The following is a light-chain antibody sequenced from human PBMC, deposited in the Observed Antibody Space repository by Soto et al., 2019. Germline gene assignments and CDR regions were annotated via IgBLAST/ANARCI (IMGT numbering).Light chain of an antibody. CDR2: WAS. CDR3: QQYYDTPT. CDR1: QTVLYTSNNKNC. J-gene: IGKJ1*01. Sequence: DVVMTQSPDSLAASLGERATINCKSSQTVLYTSNNKNCIAWYQQKPGQPPKLLIYWASTRESGVPDRFSGSGSGTDFTLTISSLQAEDVAVYYCQQYYDTPTFGQGTKVEIK. V-gene: IGKV4-1*01.